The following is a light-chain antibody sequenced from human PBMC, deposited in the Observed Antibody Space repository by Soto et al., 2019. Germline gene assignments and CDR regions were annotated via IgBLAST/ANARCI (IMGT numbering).Light chain of an antibody. CDR1: SSDVGSYNR. CDR3: SSYTTSSTYV. Sequence: QSALTQPPSVSGSPGQSVTISYTGTSSDVGSYNRVSWYQQPPGTAPKLMIFEVSNRPSGVPDRFSGSKSGNTASLTISGLQDEDEADYYCSSYTTSSTYVFGTGTKLTVL. J-gene: IGLJ1*01. CDR2: EVS. V-gene: IGLV2-18*02.